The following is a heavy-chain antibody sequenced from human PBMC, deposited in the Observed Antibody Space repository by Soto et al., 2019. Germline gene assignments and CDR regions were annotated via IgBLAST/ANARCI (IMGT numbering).Heavy chain of an antibody. Sequence: GGSLRLSCAASEFTFSTYAMHWVRQAPGKGLEWVSAIDASGSSTYYADSVKGRFTISRDNSKNTLYLQMNSLRAEDTAVYYCAKKHGGTRPYESWGQGTLVTVSS. CDR3: AKKHGGTRPYES. V-gene: IGHV3-23*01. CDR2: IDASGSST. J-gene: IGHJ5*02. CDR1: EFTFSTYA. D-gene: IGHD1-1*01.